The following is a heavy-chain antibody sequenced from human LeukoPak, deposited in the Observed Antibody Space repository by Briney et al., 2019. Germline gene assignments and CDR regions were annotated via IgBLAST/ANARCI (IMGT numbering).Heavy chain of an antibody. CDR1: GFTFSSYE. D-gene: IGHD3-22*01. CDR3: AKDIPTYYYDRSGYPWFDP. Sequence: GGSLRLSCAASGFTFSSYEMNWVRQAPGKGLEWVSYISSSGSTIYYADSVKGRFTISRDNAKNSLYLQMNSLRAEDTAVYYCAKDIPTYYYDRSGYPWFDPWGQGTLVTVSS. CDR2: ISSSGSTI. V-gene: IGHV3-48*03. J-gene: IGHJ5*02.